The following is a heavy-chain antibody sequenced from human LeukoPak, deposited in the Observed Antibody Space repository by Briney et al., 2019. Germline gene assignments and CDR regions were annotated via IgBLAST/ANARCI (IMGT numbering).Heavy chain of an antibody. D-gene: IGHD3-9*01. CDR3: ARDYYYDILTGYFDY. J-gene: IGHJ4*02. Sequence: GGSLRLSCAASGFTFSSYSMNWVRQAPGKGLEWVSSISSSSSYIYYADSVKGRFTISRDNAKNSLYLQMNSLRAKDTAVYYCARDYYYDILTGYFDYWGQGTLVTVSS. CDR2: ISSSSSYI. CDR1: GFTFSSYS. V-gene: IGHV3-21*01.